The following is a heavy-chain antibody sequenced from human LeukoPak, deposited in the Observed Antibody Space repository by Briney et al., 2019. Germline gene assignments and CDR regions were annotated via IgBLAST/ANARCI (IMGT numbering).Heavy chain of an antibody. CDR3: ARAADSSSWYDY. D-gene: IGHD6-13*01. V-gene: IGHV3-11*01. CDR1: GFTFSDHY. CDR2: ISSSGSTI. Sequence: PGGSLRLSCAASGFTFSDHYMSWIRQAPGKGLEWVSYISSSGSTIYYADSVKGRFTISRDNAKNSLYLQMNSLRAEDTAVYYCARAADSSSWYDYWGQGTLVTVSS. J-gene: IGHJ4*02.